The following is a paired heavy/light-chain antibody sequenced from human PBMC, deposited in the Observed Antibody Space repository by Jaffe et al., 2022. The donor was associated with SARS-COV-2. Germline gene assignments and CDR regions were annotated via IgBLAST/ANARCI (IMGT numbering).Light chain of an antibody. CDR3: LQHNSYPRT. CDR2: AAS. V-gene: IGKV1-17*01. J-gene: IGKJ2*01. CDR1: QDIRND. Sequence: DIQMTQSPSSLSASVGDRVTITCRASQDIRNDLGWFQQKPGKAPKRLIYAASSLQSGVPSRFSGSGSGTEFTLTISSLQPEDFATYYCLQHNSYPRTFGQGTKLEIK.
Heavy chain of an antibody. V-gene: IGHV1-2*02. CDR3: ARSIVGGINGDEDY. Sequence: QVQLVQSGAEVKKPGASVKVSCKTSGYTFTGYYIHWVRQAPGQGLEWMGWINSNSGDTNYAQRFQGRVTMTRDTSISAAYMELNRLRSDDTAVYYCARSIVGGINGDEDYWGQGTLVTVSS. CDR1: GYTFTGYY. D-gene: IGHD1-26*01. CDR2: INSNSGDT. J-gene: IGHJ4*02.